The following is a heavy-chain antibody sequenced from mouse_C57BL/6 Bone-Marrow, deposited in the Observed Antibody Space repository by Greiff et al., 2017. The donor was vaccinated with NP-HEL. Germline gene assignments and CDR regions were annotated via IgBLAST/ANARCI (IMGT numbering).Heavy chain of an antibody. D-gene: IGHD1-1*01. CDR3: ARRGYGSSYDAMDY. CDR1: GYTFTSYW. CDR2: INPSNGGT. V-gene: IGHV1-53*01. J-gene: IGHJ4*01. Sequence: QVQLKESGTELVKPGASVKLSCKASGYTFTSYWMHWVKQRPGQGLEWIGNINPSNGGTNYNEKLKSKATLTVDKSSSTAYMQLSSLTSEDSAVYYCARRGYGSSYDAMDYWGQGTSVTVSS.